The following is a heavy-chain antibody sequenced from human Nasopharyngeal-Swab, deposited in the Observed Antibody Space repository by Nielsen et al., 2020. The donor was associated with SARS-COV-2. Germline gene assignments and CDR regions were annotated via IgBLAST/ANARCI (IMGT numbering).Heavy chain of an antibody. CDR2: ITYSGST. V-gene: IGHV4-34*01. CDR3: AGGRIWFDP. D-gene: IGHD2/OR15-2a*01. J-gene: IGHJ5*02. CDR1: GGSFSGYY. Sequence: SETLSLTCAVYGGSFSGYYWGWIRQPPGTGLEWIGEITYSGSTNYNPSLKSRVTISVDTSKNQFSLKLSSVTAADTAVYYCAGGRIWFDPWGQGTLVTVSS.